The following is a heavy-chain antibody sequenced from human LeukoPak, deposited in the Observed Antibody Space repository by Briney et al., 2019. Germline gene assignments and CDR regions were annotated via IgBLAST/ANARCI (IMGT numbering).Heavy chain of an antibody. CDR2: ISGSGGGT. V-gene: IGHV3-23*01. CDR1: GLTFSSYA. D-gene: IGHD6-19*01. CDR3: AKRQVVGDGGFDY. J-gene: IGHJ4*02. Sequence: PGGSLRLSCAASGLTFSSYAMSWVRQAPGKGLEWVSAISGSGGGTYYADSVKGRFTISRDNSKNTLYLQVNSLRAEDTAVYYCAKRQVVGDGGFDYWGQGILVTVSS.